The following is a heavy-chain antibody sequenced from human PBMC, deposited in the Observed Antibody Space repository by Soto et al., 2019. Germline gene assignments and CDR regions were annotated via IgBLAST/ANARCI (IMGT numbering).Heavy chain of an antibody. CDR3: VGGYPWVGFDY. CDR2: IYYTGTT. Sequence: PSETLSLTCNVSGSPISSYYWSWFRQPPGQGLEWVGYIYYTGTTTYNPSLRSRVAISVDASKSQFSLKLSSVTATDTAVYICVGGYPWVGFDYWGQGTLVT. J-gene: IGHJ4*02. D-gene: IGHD3-22*01. CDR1: GSPISSYY. V-gene: IGHV4-59*08.